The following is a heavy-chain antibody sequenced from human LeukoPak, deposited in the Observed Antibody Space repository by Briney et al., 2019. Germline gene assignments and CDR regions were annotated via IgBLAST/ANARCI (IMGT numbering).Heavy chain of an antibody. CDR3: ARVKYSSGVFDY. CDR2: ISSNGGST. V-gene: IGHV3-64*01. J-gene: IGHJ4*02. CDR1: GFTFSSYA. D-gene: IGHD6-19*01. Sequence: GGSLRLSCAASGFTFSSYAMHWVRQAPGEGLEYVSAISSNGGSTYYANSVKGRFTISRDNSKNTLYLQMGSLRAEDMAVYYCARVKYSSGVFDYWGQGTLVTVSS.